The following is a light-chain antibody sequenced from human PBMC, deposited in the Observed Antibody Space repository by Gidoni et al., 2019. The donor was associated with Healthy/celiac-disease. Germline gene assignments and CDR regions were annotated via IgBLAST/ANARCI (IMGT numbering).Light chain of an antibody. CDR3: QQYDNLPRLT. CDR1: QDISNY. CDR2: DAA. J-gene: IGKJ4*01. V-gene: IGKV1-33*01. Sequence: IQMTQSPSSLSASVGDRVTITCQASQDISNYLNWYQQKPGKAPKILIYDAANLEKGVPSRCSGSRSGTDFTFTISSLQHEDIATYYCQQYDNLPRLTFGGXTKVEIK.